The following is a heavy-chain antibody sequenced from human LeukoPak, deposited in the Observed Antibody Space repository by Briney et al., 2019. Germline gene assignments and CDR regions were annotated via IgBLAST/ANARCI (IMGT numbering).Heavy chain of an antibody. CDR1: GYSFTSYW. D-gene: IGHD2-2*01. CDR3: ARQVVPAAEHYFYMDV. CDR2: IYPGDSDP. Sequence: GESLKISCKGSGYSFTSYWIGWVRQLPGKGLEWMGIIYPGDSDPRYSPSFQGQAPISAENSISTCYLQWTSLKASATPMISCARQVVPAAEHYFYMDVWGKGTTVTVSS. V-gene: IGHV5-51*01. J-gene: IGHJ6*03.